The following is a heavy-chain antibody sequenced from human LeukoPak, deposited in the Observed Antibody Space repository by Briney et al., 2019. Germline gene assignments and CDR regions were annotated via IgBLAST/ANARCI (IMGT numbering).Heavy chain of an antibody. CDR1: GFTFSSYA. J-gene: IGHJ4*02. Sequence: GGSLRLSCAASGFTFSSYAMSWVRQAPGKGLEWVSAISGSGGSTYYADSVKGRFTISRDNSKNTLYLQMNSLRAEDTAVYYCAKDPNSYDSSGYYYSSPEGFDYWGQGTLVTVSS. CDR3: AKDPNSYDSSGYYYSSPEGFDY. V-gene: IGHV3-23*01. CDR2: ISGSGGST. D-gene: IGHD3-22*01.